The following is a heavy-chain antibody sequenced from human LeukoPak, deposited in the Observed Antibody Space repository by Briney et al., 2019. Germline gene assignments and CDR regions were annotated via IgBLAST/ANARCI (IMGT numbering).Heavy chain of an antibody. D-gene: IGHD6-19*01. V-gene: IGHV3-48*03. CDR2: ISSSGSAI. CDR3: ASSWLVHGY. CDR1: GFTFSNYE. J-gene: IGHJ4*02. Sequence: PGGSLRLSCAASGFTFSNYEMNWVRQAPGKGLEWVSYISSSGSAIYYADSVKGRFTISRDNAKNSLYLQMNSLRAEDTAVYYCASSWLVHGYWGQGTLVTVSS.